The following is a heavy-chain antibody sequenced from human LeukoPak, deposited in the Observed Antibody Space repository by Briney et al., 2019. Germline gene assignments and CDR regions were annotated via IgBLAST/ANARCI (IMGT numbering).Heavy chain of an antibody. V-gene: IGHV4-59*01. Sequence: PSETLSLTCTVSGGSISTYYWSWIRQPPGKGLEWIGYIYNTGGTNYNPSLKSRVTISVDTSKNQFSLKLNSVTAADTAVYYCATFPSSAYYPAEYFQHWGQGALVTVSS. D-gene: IGHD3-22*01. J-gene: IGHJ1*01. CDR3: ATFPSSAYYPAEYFQH. CDR2: IYNTGGT. CDR1: GGSISTYY.